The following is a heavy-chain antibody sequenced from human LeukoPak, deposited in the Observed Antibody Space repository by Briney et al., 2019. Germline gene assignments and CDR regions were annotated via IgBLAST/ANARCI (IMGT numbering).Heavy chain of an antibody. CDR2: IHYSGST. D-gene: IGHD3-10*01. V-gene: IGHV4-59*11. CDR1: GGSMRSQY. Sequence: PSETLSLTCTVSGGSMRSQYWSWIRQLPGKGLECIGYIHYSGSTGYNPSLKSRVTISIDTSKNQFSLNLRSVTAAGTAVYKCARSDEYSSGSDWTTPFDAFDIWGQGTMVTVSS. J-gene: IGHJ3*02. CDR3: ARSDEYSSGSDWTTPFDAFDI.